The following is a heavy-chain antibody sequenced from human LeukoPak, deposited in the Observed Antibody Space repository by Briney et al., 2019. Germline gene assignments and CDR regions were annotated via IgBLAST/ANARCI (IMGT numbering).Heavy chain of an antibody. D-gene: IGHD1-26*01. Sequence: PGRSLRLSCAASGFTFSSYGMHWVRQAPGKGLEWVAVISYDGSNKYYADSVKGRFTISRDNSKNTLYLQMNSLRAEDTAVYYCARGPEWDPYYYYMDVWGKGTTVTVSS. CDR1: GFTFSSYG. V-gene: IGHV3-30*03. CDR3: ARGPEWDPYYYYMDV. CDR2: ISYDGSNK. J-gene: IGHJ6*03.